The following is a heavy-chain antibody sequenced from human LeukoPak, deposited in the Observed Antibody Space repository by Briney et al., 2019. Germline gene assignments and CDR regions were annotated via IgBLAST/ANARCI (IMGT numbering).Heavy chain of an antibody. CDR2: ISYSGST. J-gene: IGHJ4*02. CDR3: ARAMVETNFDY. D-gene: IGHD5-18*01. Sequence: SETLSLTCTVSGGSISGYYWSWIRQPPGKGLEWVGYISYSGSTNYNPSLKSRVTISVDRSKNQFSLKLSSVTAADTAVYYCARAMVETNFDYWGQGTLVTVSS. CDR1: GGSISGYY. V-gene: IGHV4-59*08.